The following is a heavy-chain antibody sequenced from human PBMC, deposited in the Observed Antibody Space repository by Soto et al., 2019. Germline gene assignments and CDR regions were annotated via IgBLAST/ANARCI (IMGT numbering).Heavy chain of an antibody. CDR1: GFTFSRYG. J-gene: IGHJ4*02. Sequence: QVQLVESGGGVVQPGRSLRLSCAASGFTFSRYGMHWVRQAPGKGLEWVTVIWYDGSKKYYADSVKGRFTVSRDNSMNTLYLQMNSLRAEDTAVYFCARVAGYSGYDYADYWGQGTLVTVSS. D-gene: IGHD5-12*01. CDR3: ARVAGYSGYDYADY. V-gene: IGHV3-33*01. CDR2: IWYDGSKK.